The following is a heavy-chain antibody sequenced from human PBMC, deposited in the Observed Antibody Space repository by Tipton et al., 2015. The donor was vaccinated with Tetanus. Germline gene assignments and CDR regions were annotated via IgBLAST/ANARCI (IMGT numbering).Heavy chain of an antibody. J-gene: IGHJ6*02. D-gene: IGHD1-26*01. CDR2: IYSSGST. V-gene: IGHV4-4*07. CDR3: ARDFRERSGTYFSYYYTMDV. CDR1: GGSLSTFY. Sequence: LRLSCTVSGGSLSTFYWNWIRQPAGKGLEWIGRIYSSGSTNYNPSLKSRVTMSIDTSKTQFSLELTSVTAADTAVYYCARDFRERSGTYFSYYYTMDVWGQGTTVTVSS.